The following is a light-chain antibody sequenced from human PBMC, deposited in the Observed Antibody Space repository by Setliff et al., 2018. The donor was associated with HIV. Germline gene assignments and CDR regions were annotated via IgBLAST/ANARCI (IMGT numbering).Light chain of an antibody. V-gene: IGLV1-51*01. CDR1: SSNIGNNS. J-gene: IGLJ2*01. CDR3: GTWDSSLSLVV. CDR2: DNT. Sequence: QSVLTQPPSVSAAPGQKVTISCSGSSSNIGNNSVSWYQQLPGTAPKLLIYDNTKRPSGIPDRFSGSKSGTSATLGITGLQTGDEADYYCGTWDSSLSLVVFGGGTKVTVL.